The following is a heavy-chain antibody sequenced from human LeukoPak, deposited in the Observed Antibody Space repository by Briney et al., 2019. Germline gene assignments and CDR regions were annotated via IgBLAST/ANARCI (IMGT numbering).Heavy chain of an antibody. V-gene: IGHV3-30*03. CDR1: GFTFSHYG. J-gene: IGHJ4*02. D-gene: IGHD4-23*01. CDR3: ARVPGWELAGYFDY. CDR2: VSYIGSNQ. Sequence: PGISLRLSCAASGFTFSHYGMHWLRQAPGKGLDGVAVVSYIGSNQYYADSVKGRFTISRDNSKDILYLQMNSLRVEDTAMYFCARVPGWELAGYFDYWGQGALVTVSS.